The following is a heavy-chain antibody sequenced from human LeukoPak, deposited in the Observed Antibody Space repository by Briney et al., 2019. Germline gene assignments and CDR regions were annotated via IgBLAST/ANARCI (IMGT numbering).Heavy chain of an antibody. CDR2: IRFDGTIK. CDR3: ANGPHYQILTGYYKVRSHLDY. CDR1: GFTFSSYA. Sequence: PGGSLRLSCAASGFTFSSYAMSWVRQAPGKGLEWVAFIRFDGTIKHYADSVKGRFTISRDNSKNTLYLQMNSLRAEDTAVYSCANGPHYQILTGYYKVRSHLDYWGQGTLVTVSS. J-gene: IGHJ4*02. D-gene: IGHD3-9*01. V-gene: IGHV3-30*02.